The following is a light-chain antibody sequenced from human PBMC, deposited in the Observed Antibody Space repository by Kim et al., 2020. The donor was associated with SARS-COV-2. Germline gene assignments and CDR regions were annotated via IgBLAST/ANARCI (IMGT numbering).Light chain of an antibody. V-gene: IGLV3-1*01. CDR1: KLGDKF. J-gene: IGLJ2*01. CDR2: QDV. Sequence: SYELTQPPSLSVSPGQTANITCSGDKLGDKFACWYQQRPGQSPVLVIHQDVRRPSGIPERFSGSNSGNTATLTISGTQAMDEADYYCQVWDRNTVVFGGG. CDR3: QVWDRNTVV.